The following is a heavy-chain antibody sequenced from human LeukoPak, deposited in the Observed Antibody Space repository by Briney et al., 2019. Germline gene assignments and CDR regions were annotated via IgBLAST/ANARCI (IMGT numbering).Heavy chain of an antibody. V-gene: IGHV4-4*07. CDR3: VRAGTYGVRAVISPDV. J-gene: IGHJ6*02. D-gene: IGHD3-10*01. CDR1: GGSISNYY. CDR2: FYPSGNT. Sequence: PSETLSLTCSVSGGSISNYYWSWIRQSAGKGLEWIGRFYPSGNTMYNPSLTSRVTMSVDTSQNHFSLNLNSVTAADTAVYYCVRAGTYGVRAVISPDVWGQGTTVTVSS.